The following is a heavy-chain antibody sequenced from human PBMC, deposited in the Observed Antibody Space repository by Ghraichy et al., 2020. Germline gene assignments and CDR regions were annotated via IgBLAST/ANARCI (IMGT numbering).Heavy chain of an antibody. V-gene: IGHV3-23*01. CDR1: GFTFSRYA. CDR3: AKDGGRTLYYFDY. CDR2: ISGSDGST. Sequence: GVLRLSCAASGFTFSRYAMSWVRQAPGKGLEWVSTISGSDGSTYYADSVKGRFTISRDNSKNTLYLQMNSLRAEDTAVYYCAKDGGRTLYYFDYWGQGTLVTVSS. D-gene: IGHD2-15*01. J-gene: IGHJ4*02.